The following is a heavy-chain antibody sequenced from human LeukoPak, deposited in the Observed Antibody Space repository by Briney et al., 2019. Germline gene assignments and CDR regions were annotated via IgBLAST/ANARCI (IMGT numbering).Heavy chain of an antibody. CDR3: ARRGYGYYFDY. CDR1: GYSFTKSW. V-gene: IGHV5-51*01. Sequence: GESLMISWKGSGYSFTKSWIGLVREMPGKGLEWMGIIYPGDSDTRYSPSFQGQVTISADKSITTAYLHWSSLKASDTAMYYCARRGYGYYFDYWGQGTLVTVSS. D-gene: IGHD5-12*01. CDR2: IYPGDSDT. J-gene: IGHJ4*02.